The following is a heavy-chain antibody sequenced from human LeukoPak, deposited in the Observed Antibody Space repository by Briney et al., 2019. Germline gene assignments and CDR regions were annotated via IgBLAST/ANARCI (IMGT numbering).Heavy chain of an antibody. Sequence: GASVKVSCKASGYTFTNYAMHWVRQAPGQRLEWMGWINADNVNTKYSQKFQGRVTITRDTSASTAYMELSSLRSEDTAVYYCARAIYCSSTSCYYLPYYYGMDVWGKGTTVTVSS. CDR1: GYTFTNYA. V-gene: IGHV1-3*01. CDR2: INADNVNT. CDR3: ARAIYCSSTSCYYLPYYYGMDV. J-gene: IGHJ6*04. D-gene: IGHD2-2*01.